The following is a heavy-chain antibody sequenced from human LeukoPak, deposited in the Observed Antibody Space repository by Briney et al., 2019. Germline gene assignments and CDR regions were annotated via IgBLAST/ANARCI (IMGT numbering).Heavy chain of an antibody. D-gene: IGHD3-22*01. V-gene: IGHV3-23*01. Sequence: GGSLRLSRAASGFTFSSYAMSWVRQAPGKGLEWGSAISGSGGSKYYADSVKGRFTISRDNSKKTLYLQMNSLRAENTAVYYCAKDNYYDSSGYYFGWFDPWGQGTLVTVSS. CDR1: GFTFSSYA. CDR2: ISGSGGSK. CDR3: AKDNYYDSSGYYFGWFDP. J-gene: IGHJ5*02.